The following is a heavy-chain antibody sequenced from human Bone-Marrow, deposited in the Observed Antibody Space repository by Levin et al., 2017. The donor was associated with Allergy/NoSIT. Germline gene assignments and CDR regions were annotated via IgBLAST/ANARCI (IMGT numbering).Heavy chain of an antibody. V-gene: IGHV1-24*01. CDR3: ARSHINVGGAQAPFRY. Sequence: ASVKVSCKVSGDTVTELSIHWVRQAPGKGLEWMGGFDPEHGKTIYAQKFQGRVTMTENTSTDTAYMELRSLRSEDTAMYYCARSHINVGGAQAPFRYWGQGTLVIVSS. D-gene: IGHD1-14*01. J-gene: IGHJ4*02. CDR2: FDPEHGKT. CDR1: GDTVTELS.